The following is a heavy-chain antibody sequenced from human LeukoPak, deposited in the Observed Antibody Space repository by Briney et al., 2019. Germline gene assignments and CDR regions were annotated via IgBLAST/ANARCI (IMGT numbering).Heavy chain of an antibody. D-gene: IGHD3-22*01. J-gene: IGHJ4*02. CDR2: IYYSGST. V-gene: IGHV4-31*03. CDR1: GGSISSGGYY. CDR3: ARESQGDYYDSSD. Sequence: TLXLTCTVSGGSISSGGYYWSWIRQHPGKGLEWIGYIYYSGSTYYNPSLKSRVTISVDTSKNQFSLKLSSVTAADTAVYYCARESQGDYYDSSDWGQGTLVTVSS.